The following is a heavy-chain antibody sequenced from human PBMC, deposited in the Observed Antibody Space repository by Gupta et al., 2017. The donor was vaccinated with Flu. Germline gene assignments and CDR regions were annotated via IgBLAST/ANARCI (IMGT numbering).Heavy chain of an antibody. J-gene: IGHJ4*02. CDR2: IKSETDGGTT. D-gene: IGHD2-8*01. Sequence: WMTGVRQAPGKGAEWVGRIKSETDGGTTDYAAHVKGRFTISRDDSKSTLYLQMNSLKTEDTAVYYGAYRPGVQRFHSQCDYWGQGTLVTVSS. V-gene: IGHV3-15*01. CDR3: AYRPGVQRFHSQCDY. CDR1: W.